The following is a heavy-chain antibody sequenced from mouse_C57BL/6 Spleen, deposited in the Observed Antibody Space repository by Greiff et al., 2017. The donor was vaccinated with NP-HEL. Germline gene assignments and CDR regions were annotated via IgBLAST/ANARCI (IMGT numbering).Heavy chain of an antibody. D-gene: IGHD2-4*01. CDR3: ARAYDYDWFAY. CDR2: INPNNGGT. J-gene: IGHJ3*01. V-gene: IGHV1-22*01. CDR1: GYTFTDYN. Sequence: VQLKQSGPELVKPGASVKMSCKASGYTFTDYNMHWVKQSHGKSLEWIGYINPNNGGTSYNQKFKGKATLTVNKSSSTAYMELRSLTSEDSAVYYCARAYDYDWFAYWGQGTLVTVSA.